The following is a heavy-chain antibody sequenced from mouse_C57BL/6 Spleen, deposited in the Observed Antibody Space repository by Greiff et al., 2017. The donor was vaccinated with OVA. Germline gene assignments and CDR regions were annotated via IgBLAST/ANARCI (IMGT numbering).Heavy chain of an antibody. D-gene: IGHD1-1*01. J-gene: IGHJ2*01. CDR1: GYTFTSYW. Sequence: VQLQQSGAELAKPGASVKLSCKASGYTFTSYWMHWVKQRPGQGLEWIGYINPSSGYTKYNQKVKDKATLPADKSSSTAYMQLSSLTYEDSAVYYCARMAVVAPFDYWGQGTTLTVSS. CDR2: INPSSGYT. V-gene: IGHV1-7*01. CDR3: ARMAVVAPFDY.